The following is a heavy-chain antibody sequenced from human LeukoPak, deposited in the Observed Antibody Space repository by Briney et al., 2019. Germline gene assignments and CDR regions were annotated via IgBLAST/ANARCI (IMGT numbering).Heavy chain of an antibody. Sequence: GGSLRLSCVVSGFTFNKYWMSWVRQAPGKGLEWVATMRQDGGEIYYADSVSGRFTISRDNAKNSLYLQMNSLRAEDTAVYYCSRGDDYSRYYFDYWGQGTLVTVSS. J-gene: IGHJ4*02. D-gene: IGHD4-11*01. CDR2: MRQDGGEI. CDR1: GFTFNKYW. CDR3: SRGDDYSRYYFDY. V-gene: IGHV3-7*01.